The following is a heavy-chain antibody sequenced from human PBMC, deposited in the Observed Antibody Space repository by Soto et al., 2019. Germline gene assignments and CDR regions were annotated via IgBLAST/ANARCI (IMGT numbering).Heavy chain of an antibody. Sequence: GASVXVSFKSCVGTFSMYAIMLVLEAPGQGLEGMGGIIPIFVTANYAQKFQGRVTITADESTSTAYMELSSLRSEETAVYYCARDLYGRWIQLGDFDIRGPGTMVTVSS. V-gene: IGHV1-69*13. CDR3: ARDLYGRWIQLGDFDI. CDR2: IIPIFVTA. CDR1: VGTFSMYA. J-gene: IGHJ3*02. D-gene: IGHD5-18*01.